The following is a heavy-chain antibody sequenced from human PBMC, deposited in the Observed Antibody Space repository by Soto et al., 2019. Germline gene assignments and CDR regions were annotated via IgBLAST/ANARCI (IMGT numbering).Heavy chain of an antibody. CDR2: IWYDGSNK. J-gene: IGHJ6*03. V-gene: IGHV3-33*01. D-gene: IGHD6-19*01. Sequence: PGGSLRLSCAASGFTFSSHGMHWVRQAPGKGLEWVAVIWYDGSNKYYADSVKGRFTISRDNSKNTLYLQVNSLRAEDTAVYYCAIDGPGAAVAATPGFYYYYMDVWGKGTTVTVSS. CDR1: GFTFSSHG. CDR3: AIDGPGAAVAATPGFYYYYMDV.